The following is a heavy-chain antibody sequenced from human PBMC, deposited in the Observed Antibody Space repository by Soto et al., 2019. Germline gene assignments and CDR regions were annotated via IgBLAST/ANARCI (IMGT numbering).Heavy chain of an antibody. J-gene: IGHJ4*02. Sequence: GGSLRLSCAASGFTFSSYGMHWVRQAPGKGLEWVAVISYDGSNKYYADSVKGRFTISRDNSKNTLYLQMNSLRAEDTAVYYCAKDLALYYGDYSFDYWGQGTLVTVSS. D-gene: IGHD4-17*01. V-gene: IGHV3-30*18. CDR1: GFTFSSYG. CDR2: ISYDGSNK. CDR3: AKDLALYYGDYSFDY.